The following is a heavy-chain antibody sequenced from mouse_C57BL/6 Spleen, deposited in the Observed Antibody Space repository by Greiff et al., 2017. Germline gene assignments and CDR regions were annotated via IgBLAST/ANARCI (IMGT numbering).Heavy chain of an antibody. V-gene: IGHV1-82*01. CDR3: AKGGTGYPYFDY. J-gene: IGHJ2*01. D-gene: IGHD3-2*02. CDR1: GYAFSSSW. CDR2: IYPGDGDT. Sequence: QVQLQQSGPELVKPGASVKISCKASGYAFSSSWMNWVKQRPGKGLEWIGRIYPGDGDTNYNGKFKGKATLTEDKSSSTAYMQLSSLTSEDSAVYFGAKGGTGYPYFDYWGQGTTLTVSS.